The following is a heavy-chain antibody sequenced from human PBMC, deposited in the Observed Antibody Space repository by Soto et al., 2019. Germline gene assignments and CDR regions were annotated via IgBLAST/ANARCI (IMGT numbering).Heavy chain of an antibody. CDR3: ARGGLYCGGDCYWPGFVDY. CDR2: ISGSGGST. CDR1: GFTFSSYA. D-gene: IGHD2-21*02. J-gene: IGHJ4*02. V-gene: IGHV3-23*01. Sequence: EVQLLESGGGLVQPGGSLRLSCAASGFTFSSYAMSWVRQAPGKGLEWVSAISGSGGSTYYADSVKGRFTISRDNSKNTLYLQMNSLRAEDTAVYYCARGGLYCGGDCYWPGFVDYWGQGTLVTVSS.